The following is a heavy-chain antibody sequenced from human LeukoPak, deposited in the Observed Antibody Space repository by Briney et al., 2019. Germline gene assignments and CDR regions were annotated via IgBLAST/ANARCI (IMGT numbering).Heavy chain of an antibody. Sequence: PSETLSLTCAVSGGSILGTNWWSWVRQPPGRGLEWIGEVYLSGASNYNPSLKSRVNMSIDKSRNQLSLELTSVTAADTAMYYCARESGAFSPFGFWGQGTLVTVSS. CDR1: GGSILGTNW. D-gene: IGHD1-26*01. J-gene: IGHJ1*01. CDR2: VYLSGAS. V-gene: IGHV4-4*02. CDR3: ARESGAFSPFGF.